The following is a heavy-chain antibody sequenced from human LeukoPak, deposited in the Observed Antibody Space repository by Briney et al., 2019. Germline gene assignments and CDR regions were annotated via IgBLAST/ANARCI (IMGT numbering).Heavy chain of an antibody. CDR3: AKDSGSSGYFSGLNAFDI. D-gene: IGHD3-22*01. Sequence: GGSLRLSCAASGFTFSSYGMHWVRQAPGKGLEWVAFIRYDGSNKYYADSVKGRFTISRDNSKNTLYLQMNSLRAEDTAVYYCAKDSGSSGYFSGLNAFDIWGQGTMVTVSS. CDR2: IRYDGSNK. CDR1: GFTFSSYG. J-gene: IGHJ3*02. V-gene: IGHV3-30*02.